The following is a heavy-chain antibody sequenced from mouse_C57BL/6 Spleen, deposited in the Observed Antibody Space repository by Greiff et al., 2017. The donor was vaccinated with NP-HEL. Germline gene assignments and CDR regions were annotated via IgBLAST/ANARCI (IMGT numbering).Heavy chain of an antibody. J-gene: IGHJ1*03. V-gene: IGHV5-4*01. CDR1: GFTFSSYA. CDR2: ISDGGSYT. Sequence: EVQVVESGGGLVKPGGSLKLSCAASGFTFSSYAMSWVRQTPEKRLEWVATISDGGSYTYYPDNVKGRFTISRDNAKNKLYLQMSQLKSEDTAMYYCARDIGYGNCDWYFDVWGTGTTVTVSS. CDR3: ARDIGYGNCDWYFDV. D-gene: IGHD2-10*02.